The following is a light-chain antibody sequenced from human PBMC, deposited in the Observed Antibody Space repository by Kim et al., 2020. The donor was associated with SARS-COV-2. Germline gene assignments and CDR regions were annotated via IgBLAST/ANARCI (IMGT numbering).Light chain of an antibody. CDR3: QQYYFFST. CDR2: KAS. V-gene: IGKV1-5*03. J-gene: IGKJ1*01. Sequence: AGEKGPITCPARQSISSFVACYQQKPGKAPKFLIYKASTLESGVPSRFPGSGSGTAFTLTICSLQPDDSATYYCQQYYFFSTFGQGTKVDIK. CDR1: QSISSF.